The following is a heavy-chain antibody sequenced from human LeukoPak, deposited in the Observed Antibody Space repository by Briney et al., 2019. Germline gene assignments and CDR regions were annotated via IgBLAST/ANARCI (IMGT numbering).Heavy chain of an antibody. D-gene: IGHD2-2*01. J-gene: IGHJ4*02. CDR3: AKVLVVVPAAIRFFDY. V-gene: IGHV3-23*01. Sequence: PAGSLRLSCAASGFTFSSYAMSWVRQAPGKGLEWVSAISGNGGSTYYADSVKGRFTISRDNSKNTLYLQMNSLRAEDTAVYYCAKVLVVVPAAIRFFDYWGQGTLVTVSS. CDR2: ISGNGGST. CDR1: GFTFSSYA.